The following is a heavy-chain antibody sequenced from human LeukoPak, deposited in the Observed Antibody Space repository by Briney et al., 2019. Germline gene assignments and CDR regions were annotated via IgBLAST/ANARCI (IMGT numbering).Heavy chain of an antibody. CDR3: AKFRGAVAALDY. D-gene: IGHD6-19*01. J-gene: IGHJ4*02. V-gene: IGHV3-23*01. CDR1: GFTFSSYS. Sequence: PGGSLRLSCAASGFTFSSYSMNWARQAPGKGLEWVSAISGSGGSTYYADSVKGRFTISRDNSKNTLYLQMNSLRAEDTAVYYCAKFRGAVAALDYWGQGTLVTVSS. CDR2: ISGSGGST.